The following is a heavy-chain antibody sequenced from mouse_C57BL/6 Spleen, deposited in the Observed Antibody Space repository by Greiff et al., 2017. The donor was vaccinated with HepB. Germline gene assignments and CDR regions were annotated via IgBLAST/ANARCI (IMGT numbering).Heavy chain of an antibody. D-gene: IGHD2-4*01. J-gene: IGHJ3*01. CDR2: LGPGSGST. Sequence: VQLQQSGAELVKPGASVKISCKASGYTFTDYYINWVKQRPGQGLEWIGKLGPGSGSTYYNEKFKGKATLTADKSSSTAYMQLSSLTSEDSAVYFCARGYEYDGFAYWGQGTLVTVSA. CDR3: ARGYEYDGFAY. CDR1: GYTFTDYY. V-gene: IGHV1-77*01.